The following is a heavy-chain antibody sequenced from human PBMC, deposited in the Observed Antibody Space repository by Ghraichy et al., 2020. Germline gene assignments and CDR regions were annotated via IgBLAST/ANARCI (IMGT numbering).Heavy chain of an antibody. CDR3: ARQGCAGVDCYAIDY. CDR1: GFTFNSYN. CDR2: ISTWSNNI. D-gene: IGHD2-21*02. V-gene: IGHV3-48*02. Sequence: GGSLRLSCAASGFTFNSYNINWVRQAPGKGLEWVSYISTWSNNIHYADSVKGRFTISRDNAKNSLYLQMNSLSDEDTAVYYCARQGCAGVDCYAIDYWGQGTLVTVSS. J-gene: IGHJ4*02.